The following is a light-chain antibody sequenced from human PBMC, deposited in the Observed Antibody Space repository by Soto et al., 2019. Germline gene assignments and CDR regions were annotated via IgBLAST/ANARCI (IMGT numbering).Light chain of an antibody. CDR1: SSNIGGNS. CDR2: DDD. Sequence: QSVLTLPPSGSPAPGQKVTISCSGSSSNIGGNSVSWYQQLPGTAPKLLIYDDDKRPSGIPDRFSGSKSGTSATLGITGFRTGDEADYYCGSWDSSLSAYVFGTGTKVTVL. CDR3: GSWDSSLSAYV. J-gene: IGLJ1*01. V-gene: IGLV1-51*01.